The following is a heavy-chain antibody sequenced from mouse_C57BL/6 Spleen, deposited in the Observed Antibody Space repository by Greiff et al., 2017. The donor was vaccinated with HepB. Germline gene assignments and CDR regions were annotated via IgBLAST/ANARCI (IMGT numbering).Heavy chain of an antibody. Sequence: QVQLQQSGAELVKPGASVKLSCKASGYTFTSYWMHWVKQRPGQGLEWIGMIHPNSGSTNYNEKFKSKATLTVDKSSSTAYMQLSSLTSEDSAVYYCARQGTAQAFDYWGQGTTLTVSS. D-gene: IGHD3-2*02. CDR2: IHPNSGST. J-gene: IGHJ2*01. CDR3: ARQGTAQAFDY. V-gene: IGHV1-64*01. CDR1: GYTFTSYW.